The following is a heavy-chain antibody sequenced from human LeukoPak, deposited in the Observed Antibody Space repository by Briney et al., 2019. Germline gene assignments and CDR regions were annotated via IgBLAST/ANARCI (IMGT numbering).Heavy chain of an antibody. V-gene: IGHV1-69*13. D-gene: IGHD6-25*01. CDR3: ARVGVSDIAAYYFDY. Sequence: SVKVSCKASGYTFTSYDINWVRQAPGQGLEWMGGIIPIFGTANYAQKFQGRATITADESTSTAYMELSSLRSEDTAVYYCARVGVSDIAAYYFDYWGQGTLVTVSS. CDR1: GYTFTSYD. J-gene: IGHJ4*02. CDR2: IIPIFGTA.